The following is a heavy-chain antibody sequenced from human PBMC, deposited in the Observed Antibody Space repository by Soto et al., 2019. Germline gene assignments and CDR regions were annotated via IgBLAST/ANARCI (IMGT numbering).Heavy chain of an antibody. D-gene: IGHD3-22*01. CDR2: ISYDGSNK. V-gene: IGHV3-30*18. J-gene: IGHJ4*02. CDR1: GFTFSSYG. Sequence: QVQLVESGGGVVQPGRSLRLSCAASGFTFSSYGMHWVRQAPGKGLEWVAVISYDGSNKYYADSVKGRFTISRDNSKNTLYLQMNSLRPEDTAVYYCAKEQHYYDSSCFGYWGQGTLVTVSS. CDR3: AKEQHYYDSSCFGY.